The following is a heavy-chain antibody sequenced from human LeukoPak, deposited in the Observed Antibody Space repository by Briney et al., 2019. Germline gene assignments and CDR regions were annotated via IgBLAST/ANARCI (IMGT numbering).Heavy chain of an antibody. V-gene: IGHV4-59*12. CDR1: GGSISSYY. J-gene: IGHJ4*02. CDR2: IYYSGST. Sequence: SETLSLTCTVSGGSISSYYWSWIRQPPGKGLEWIGSIYYSGSTYYNPSLKSRVTISVDTSKNQFSLKLSSVTAADTAVYYCASDAHKFNPTIFDYWGQGTLVTVSS. CDR3: ASDAHKFNPTIFDY. D-gene: IGHD1-26*01.